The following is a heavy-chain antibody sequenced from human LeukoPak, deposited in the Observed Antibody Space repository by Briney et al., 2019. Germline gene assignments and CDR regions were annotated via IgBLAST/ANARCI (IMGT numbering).Heavy chain of an antibody. CDR1: GYSFATNW. CDR2: IYPGDSTT. J-gene: IGHJ6*04. CDR3: ARLPPYYYAMDV. Sequence: GESLKIFCKGSGYSFATNWIGWVRQMPGKGLEWMGIIYPGDSTTRYSPSFQGQVTMSADKSINTAYLQWSSLKASDTAMYYCARLPPYYYAMDVWGKGTTVTVSS. V-gene: IGHV5-51*01.